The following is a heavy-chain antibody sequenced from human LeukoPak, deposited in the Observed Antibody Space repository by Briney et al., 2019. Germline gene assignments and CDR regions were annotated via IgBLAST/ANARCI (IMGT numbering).Heavy chain of an antibody. V-gene: IGHV3-23*01. CDR1: GFTFSSYS. CDR2: ISGSGDTT. CDR3: AKELTTERTPGVDS. Sequence: AGGSLRLSCTASGFTFSSYSMSWVRQGPGTGLEWVSAISGSGDTTFYADSVKGRFTISRDNSKKTLYLQVNSLGAEDTAVYFCAKELTTERTPGVDSWGQGTLVTVSS. D-gene: IGHD4-17*01. J-gene: IGHJ4*02.